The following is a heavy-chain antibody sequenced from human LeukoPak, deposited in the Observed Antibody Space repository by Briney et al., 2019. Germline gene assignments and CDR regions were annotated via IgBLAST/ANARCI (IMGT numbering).Heavy chain of an antibody. CDR1: GYPFTNYY. CDR2: INPSGGST. J-gene: IGHJ5*02. V-gene: IGHV1-46*01. CDR3: ARDYDFWSGDYLGNNWFDP. D-gene: IGHD3-3*01. Sequence: ASVKVSCKASGYPFTNYYIHWVRQAPEQGLEWRGIINPSGGSTNYAQKFQGRVTMTRDMSTSTVYMELSGLRSEDTAVYYCARDYDFWSGDYLGNNWFDPWGQGTLVTVSS.